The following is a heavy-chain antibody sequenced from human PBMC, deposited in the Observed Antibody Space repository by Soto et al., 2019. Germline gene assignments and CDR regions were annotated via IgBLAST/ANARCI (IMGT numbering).Heavy chain of an antibody. J-gene: IGHJ3*02. CDR1: GYTFTGYY. CDR3: ARAIQLWSNDAFDI. D-gene: IGHD5-18*01. CDR2: INPNSGGT. V-gene: IGHV1-2*02. Sequence: ASVKVSCKASGYTFTGYYMHWVRQAPGQGLEWMGWINPNSGGTNYAQKFQGGVTMTRDTSISTAYMELSRLRSDDTAVYYCARAIQLWSNDAFDIWGQGTMVTVSS.